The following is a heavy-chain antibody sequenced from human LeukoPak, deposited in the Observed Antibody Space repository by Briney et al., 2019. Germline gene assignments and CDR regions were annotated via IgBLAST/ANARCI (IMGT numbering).Heavy chain of an antibody. V-gene: IGHV3-48*03. D-gene: IGHD4-23*01. CDR1: GFTFRTFE. Sequence: GGSLRLSCAASGFTFRTFEMNWVRQAPGKGLEWVSYISSSGRAIYYADSVKGRFTVSRDNAKNSLYLQMNSLRAEDTAVYYCARCPRWAHFDYWGQGTLVTVSS. CDR2: ISSSGRAI. J-gene: IGHJ4*02. CDR3: ARCPRWAHFDY.